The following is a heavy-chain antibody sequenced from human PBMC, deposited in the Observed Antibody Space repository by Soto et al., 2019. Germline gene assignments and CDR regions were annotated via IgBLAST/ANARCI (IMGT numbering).Heavy chain of an antibody. CDR3: VRSSGVPTPDFAY. CDR1: GFTFNIYA. V-gene: IGHV3-30-3*01. D-gene: IGHD3-10*01. J-gene: IGHJ4*02. Sequence: QVRLVESGGGVVQPGRSLRLSCAASGFTFNIYAMHWVRQAPGKGLEWVAVISHDGTSRYYADSVKGRVTISRDNSKRMVFVQMNSLGGEDTAVYYCVRSSGVPTPDFAYWGQGTLVTVSS. CDR2: ISHDGTSR.